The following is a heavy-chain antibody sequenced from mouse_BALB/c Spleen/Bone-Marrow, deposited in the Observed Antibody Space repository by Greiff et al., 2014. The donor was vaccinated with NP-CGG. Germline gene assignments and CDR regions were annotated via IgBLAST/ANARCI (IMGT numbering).Heavy chain of an antibody. Sequence: DLVKPGASVKLSCKASGYTFTSYWINWIKQRPGQGLEWIGRIAPGSGSTYYNEMFKGKATLTVDTSSSTAYIQLSSLSSEDSAVYFCARFPFYYRSSFYYFDYWGQGTTLTVSS. CDR1: GYTFTSYW. CDR3: ARFPFYYRSSFYYFDY. D-gene: IGHD1-1*01. J-gene: IGHJ2*01. CDR2: IAPGSGST. V-gene: IGHV1S41*01.